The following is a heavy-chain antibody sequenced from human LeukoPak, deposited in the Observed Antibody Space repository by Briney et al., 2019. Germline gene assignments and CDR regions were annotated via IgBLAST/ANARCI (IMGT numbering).Heavy chain of an antibody. CDR3: ADPPSDF. CDR2: INQDGSEK. Sequence: GGSLRLSCATSGFHFNSKWMTWLRQPPGKGLEWVANINQDGSEKYHGDSVKGRVTISRDNAKSPLFLEMSSLRAEDTAVYYCADPPSDFWGQGTLVAVSS. V-gene: IGHV3-7*01. CDR1: GFHFNSKW. J-gene: IGHJ4*02.